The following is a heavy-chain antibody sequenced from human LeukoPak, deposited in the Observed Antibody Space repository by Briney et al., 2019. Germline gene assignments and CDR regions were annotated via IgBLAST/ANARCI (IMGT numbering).Heavy chain of an antibody. V-gene: IGHV4-59*01. CDR3: ARDMAYCGGDCLPDY. CDR1: GGSISRYY. CDR2: IYYSGST. D-gene: IGHD2-21*02. J-gene: IGHJ4*02. Sequence: PSETLSLTCTVSGGSISRYYWSRLRQPPGKGLEWIGYIYYSGSTNYNPSLKSRVTISVDTSKNQFSLKLSSVTAADTAVYYCARDMAYCGGDCLPDYWGQGTLVTVSS.